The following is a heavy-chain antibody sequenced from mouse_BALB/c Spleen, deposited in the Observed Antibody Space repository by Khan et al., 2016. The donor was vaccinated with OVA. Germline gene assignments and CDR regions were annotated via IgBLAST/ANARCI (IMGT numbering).Heavy chain of an antibody. CDR3: ARQPYYHYNIMDY. V-gene: IGHV2-6-1*01. D-gene: IGHD2-10*01. CDR2: IWSDGST. CDR1: GFSLTNYG. J-gene: IGHJ4*01. Sequence: QVQLKESGPGLVAPSQSLSITCTISGFSLTNYGVYWVRQPPGKGLEWLVVIWSDGSTTYNSALKSRLTISKDNSKSQVFLKMNSLQTDDTAMYFCARQPYYHYNIMDYWGQGTSVTVSS.